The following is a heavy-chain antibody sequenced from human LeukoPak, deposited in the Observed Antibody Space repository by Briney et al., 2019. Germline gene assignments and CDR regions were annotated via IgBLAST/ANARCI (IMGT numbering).Heavy chain of an antibody. CDR3: AGGATGLVATNY. D-gene: IGHD5-24*01. J-gene: IGHJ4*02. CDR2: ISSSSSYI. V-gene: IGHV3-21*01. Sequence: GGSLRLSCAASGFTFSSYSMNWVRQAPGKGLEWVSSISSSSSYIYYADSVKGRFTISRDNAKNSLYLQMNSLRAEDTAVYYCAGGATGLVATNYWGQGTLVTVSP. CDR1: GFTFSSYS.